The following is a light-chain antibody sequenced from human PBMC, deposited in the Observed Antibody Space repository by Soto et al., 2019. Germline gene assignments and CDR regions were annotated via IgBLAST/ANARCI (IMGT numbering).Light chain of an antibody. CDR1: QSISSW. CDR2: KSS. Sequence: DIQMTQSPSTLSASVGDRVTITCRASQSISSWLAWYQQKPGKAPKLLIYKSSTLESGVPSRFSGSGSGTEFTLTISSLHPDDFATYYRQQSFTFGPGTKVDIK. V-gene: IGKV1-5*03. CDR3: QQSFT. J-gene: IGKJ3*01.